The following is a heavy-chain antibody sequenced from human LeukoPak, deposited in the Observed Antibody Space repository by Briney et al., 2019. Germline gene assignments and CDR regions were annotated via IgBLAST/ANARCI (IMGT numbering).Heavy chain of an antibody. CDR1: GFTFDDYA. CDR3: AKGRRGDYYGSGSYYH. CDR2: ISGSGGST. D-gene: IGHD3-10*01. J-gene: IGHJ5*02. V-gene: IGHV3-23*01. Sequence: GGSLRLSCAASGFTFDDYAMSWVRQAPGKGLEWVSAISGSGGSTYYADSVKGRFTISRDNSKNTLYLQMNSLRAEDTAVYYCAKGRRGDYYGSGSYYHWGQGTLVTVSS.